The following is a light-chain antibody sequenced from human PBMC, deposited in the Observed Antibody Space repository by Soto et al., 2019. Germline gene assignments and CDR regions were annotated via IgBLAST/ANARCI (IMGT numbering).Light chain of an antibody. CDR1: STNIGSSSL. CDR2: EGT. CDR3: CSYAGSDNYVL. J-gene: IGLJ2*01. Sequence: QAVVTQPASVSGSPGQSITISCTGSSTNIGSSSLVSWYQQHPGKAPKLMIYEGTKRPSGLSDRFSGSKSGNTASLTISGLQAEDEADYFCCSYAGSDNYVLFGGGTKLTVL. V-gene: IGLV2-23*01.